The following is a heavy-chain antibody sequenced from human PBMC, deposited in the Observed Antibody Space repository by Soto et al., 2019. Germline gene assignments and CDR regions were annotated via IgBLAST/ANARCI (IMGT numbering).Heavy chain of an antibody. CDR3: ARGPFGYSSSWLNWFDP. Sequence: PSETLSLTCAVSGGSITSGGYSWGWIRQPPGQGLEWIGYIYHSGSTYYNPSLKSRVTISVDRSKNQFSLKLSSVTAADTAVYYCARGPFGYSSSWLNWFDPWGQGTLVTVSS. CDR1: GGSITSGGYS. CDR2: IYHSGST. D-gene: IGHD6-13*01. J-gene: IGHJ5*02. V-gene: IGHV4-30-2*01.